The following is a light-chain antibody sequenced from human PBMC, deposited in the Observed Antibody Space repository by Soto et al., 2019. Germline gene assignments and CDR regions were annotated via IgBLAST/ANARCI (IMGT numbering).Light chain of an antibody. Sequence: QSALTQPASVSGSPGQSITISCTGRSSDIGKYNLVSWYQEHPGKAPKLIIYEDNKRPSGVSNRFSGSKSGNTASLTISGLQTEDEADYYCCSYAGSNTWVFGGGTQLTVL. CDR3: CSYAGSNTWV. CDR2: EDN. V-gene: IGLV2-23*01. CDR1: SSDIGKYNL. J-gene: IGLJ3*02.